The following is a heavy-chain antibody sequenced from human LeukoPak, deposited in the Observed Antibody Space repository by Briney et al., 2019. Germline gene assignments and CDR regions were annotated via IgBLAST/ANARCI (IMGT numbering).Heavy chain of an antibody. J-gene: IGHJ4*02. CDR1: GYSFITYR. CDR2: IYPGDSDT. CDR3: ARVARGTRGYVDY. V-gene: IGHV5-51*01. D-gene: IGHD1/OR15-1a*01. Sequence: GESLKISCKGSGYSFITYRIGWVRQMPGKGLEWMGIIYPGDSDTRYSPSFQGQVTISVDKSISTAYLRWSSLKASDSGMYYCARVARGTRGYVDYWGQGTLVTVSS.